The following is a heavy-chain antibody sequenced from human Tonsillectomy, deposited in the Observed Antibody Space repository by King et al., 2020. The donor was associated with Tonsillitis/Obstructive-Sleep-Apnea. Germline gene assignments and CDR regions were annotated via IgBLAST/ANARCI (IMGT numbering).Heavy chain of an antibody. D-gene: IGHD3/OR15-3a*01. V-gene: IGHV3-33*01. CDR3: ARRPRVGLDWLGPDYMDV. CDR2: IWYDGSKK. Sequence: VQLVESGGGVVQPGRSLILSCAASGFTFSSYGMHWVRQAPGKGLEWVAVIWYDGSKKYYADSLKGRFTISRDKSKNTLYLQMNSLRAEDTAVYYCARRPRVGLDWLGPDYMDVWGKGTTVTVSS. J-gene: IGHJ6*03. CDR1: GFTFSSYG.